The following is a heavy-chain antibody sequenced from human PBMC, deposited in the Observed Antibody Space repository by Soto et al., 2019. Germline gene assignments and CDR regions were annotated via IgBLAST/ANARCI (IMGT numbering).Heavy chain of an antibody. CDR3: ARVGRGVAGIDY. D-gene: IGHD6-19*01. CDR1: GFTFSSYV. CDR2: ISYDGINK. V-gene: IGHV3-30-3*01. J-gene: IGHJ4*02. Sequence: QVQLVESGGGVVQPGRSLRLSCAASGFTFSSYVMHWLGQAPGKGLEWVAVISYDGINKYYADSVKGRFTISRDNSKNTLYLQMNSLRAEDTAVYYCARVGRGVAGIDYWGQGTLVTVSS.